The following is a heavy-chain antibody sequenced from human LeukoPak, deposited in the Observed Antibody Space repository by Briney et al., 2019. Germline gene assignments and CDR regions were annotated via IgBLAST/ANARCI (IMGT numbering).Heavy chain of an antibody. V-gene: IGHV3-21*01. CDR2: ISSSSTYI. Sequence: PGGSLRLSCAASGFSFSSYTMNWVRQAPGKGLEWVSSISSSSTYIFYADSMKGRFTISRDNAKNSLYLQMNSLRAEDTAVYYFARVKELYRDYWGQGTLVTVSS. CDR3: ARVKELYRDY. D-gene: IGHD1-26*01. CDR1: GFSFSSYT. J-gene: IGHJ4*02.